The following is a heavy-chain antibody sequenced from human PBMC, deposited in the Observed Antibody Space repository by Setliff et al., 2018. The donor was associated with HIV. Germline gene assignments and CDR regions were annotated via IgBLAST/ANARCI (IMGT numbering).Heavy chain of an antibody. J-gene: IGHJ6*03. Sequence: LPETLSLTCAVYGGSLWGYYWTWIRQPPGEGLEWIGEIDYGGSSSSNPSLKSRVTISVDTSRNQFSLKIFSVTAADTAMYYCARLGEIADRPGYYMDVWSNGTTVTVSS. V-gene: IGHV4-34*01. CDR1: GGSLWGYY. CDR3: ARLGEIADRPGYYMDV. D-gene: IGHD6-6*01. CDR2: IDYGGSS.